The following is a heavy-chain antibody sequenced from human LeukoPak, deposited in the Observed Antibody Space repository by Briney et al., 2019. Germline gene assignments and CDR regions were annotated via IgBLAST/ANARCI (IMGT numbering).Heavy chain of an antibody. D-gene: IGHD6-6*01. Sequence: GSSVKVSCKASGGTFSSYAISWVRQAPGQGLEWMGGIIPIFGTANYAQKFQGRVTITTDESTSTAYMELSSLRSEDTAVYYCASSYSSSSGVYYYYYMDVWGKGTTATVSS. CDR3: ASSYSSSSGVYYYYYMDV. CDR1: GGTFSSYA. V-gene: IGHV1-69*05. CDR2: IIPIFGTA. J-gene: IGHJ6*03.